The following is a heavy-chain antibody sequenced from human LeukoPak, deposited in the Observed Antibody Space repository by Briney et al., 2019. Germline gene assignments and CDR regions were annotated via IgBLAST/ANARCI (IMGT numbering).Heavy chain of an antibody. V-gene: IGHV1-69*05. CDR3: ARTTTVVPAAISYYYYYMDV. CDR2: IIPIFGTA. Sequence: SVKVSCKASGGTFSSYAISWVRQAPGQGLEWMGGIIPIFGTANYAQKFQGRVTITTDEPTSTAYMELSSLRSEDTAVYYCARTTTVVPAAISYYYYYMDVWGKGTTVTVSS. CDR1: GGTFSSYA. J-gene: IGHJ6*03. D-gene: IGHD2-2*01.